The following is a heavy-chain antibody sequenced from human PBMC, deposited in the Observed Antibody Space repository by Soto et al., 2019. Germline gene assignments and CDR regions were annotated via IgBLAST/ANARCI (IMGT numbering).Heavy chain of an antibody. V-gene: IGHV4-59*01. CDR1: GGSLRPYF. J-gene: IGHJ3*01. CDR3: ARDRMAADATEVAFDF. Sequence: TLSLTCTVSGGSLRPYFWNWLRQPPGKGLEWIAYISDSGRILYNPSLKSRVTLSLDASKNQFSLRLSSVTAADTAVYYCARDRMAADATEVAFDFWGQGT. D-gene: IGHD6-13*01. CDR2: ISDSGRI.